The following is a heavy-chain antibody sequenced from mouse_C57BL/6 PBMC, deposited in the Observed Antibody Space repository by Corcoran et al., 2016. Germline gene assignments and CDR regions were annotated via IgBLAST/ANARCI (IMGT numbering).Heavy chain of an antibody. J-gene: IGHJ1*03. CDR1: GYAFSSYW. CDR2: IYPGDGDT. CDR3: ARNPFTTVVANWYFDV. D-gene: IGHD1-1*01. Sequence: QVQLQQSGAELVKPGASVKISCKASGYAFSSYWMNWVKQRPGKGLEWIGQIYPGDGDTNYNGKFKGKATLTEDKSSSTAYMQLSSLTSEDSAVYFCARNPFTTVVANWYFDVWGTGTTVTVSS. V-gene: IGHV1-80*01.